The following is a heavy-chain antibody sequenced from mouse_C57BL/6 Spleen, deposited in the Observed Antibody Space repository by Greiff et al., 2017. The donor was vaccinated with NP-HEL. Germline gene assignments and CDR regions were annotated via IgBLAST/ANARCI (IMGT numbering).Heavy chain of an antibody. CDR3: ARRGDKGLDY. D-gene: IGHD3-3*01. CDR1: GYAFSSSW. V-gene: IGHV1-82*01. Sequence: LVESGPELVKPGASVKISCKASGYAFSSSWMNWVKQRPGKGLEWIGRIYPGDGDTNYNGKFKGKATLTADKSSSTAYMQLSSLTSEDSAVYFCARRGDKGLDYWGQGTTLTVSS. CDR2: IYPGDGDT. J-gene: IGHJ2*01.